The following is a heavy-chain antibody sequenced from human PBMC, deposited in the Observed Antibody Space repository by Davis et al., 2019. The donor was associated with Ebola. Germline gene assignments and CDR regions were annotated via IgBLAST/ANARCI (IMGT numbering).Heavy chain of an antibody. J-gene: IGHJ5*02. Sequence: PSETLSLTCTVSGGSISSSSYYWGWIRQPPGKGLEWIGSIYYSGSTYYNPTLKSRVTISVDTSKNQFSLKLSSVTAADTAVYYCAVQTMANWFDPWGQGTLVTVSS. CDR2: IYYSGST. V-gene: IGHV4-39*01. CDR3: AVQTMANWFDP. D-gene: IGHD5-24*01. CDR1: GGSISSSSYY.